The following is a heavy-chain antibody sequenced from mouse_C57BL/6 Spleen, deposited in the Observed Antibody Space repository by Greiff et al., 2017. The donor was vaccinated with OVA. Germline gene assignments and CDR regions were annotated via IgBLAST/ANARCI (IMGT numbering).Heavy chain of an antibody. V-gene: IGHV3-6*01. D-gene: IGHD1-1*01. J-gene: IGHJ1*03. CDR2: ISYDGSN. CDR1: GYSITSGYY. Sequence: EVKLQESGPGLVKPSQSLSLTCSVTGYSITSGYYWNWIRQFPGNKLEWMGYISYDGSNNYNPSLKNRISITRDTSKNQFFLKLNSVTTEDTATYYCAREDHYYGSSYPWYFDVWGTGTTVTVSS. CDR3: AREDHYYGSSYPWYFDV.